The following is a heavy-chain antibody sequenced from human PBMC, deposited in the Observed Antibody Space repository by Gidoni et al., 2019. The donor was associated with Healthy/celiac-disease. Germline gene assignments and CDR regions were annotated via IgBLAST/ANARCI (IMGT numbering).Heavy chain of an antibody. CDR1: GLTGSSAA. CDR2: FIGSGGST. Sequence: EVQSLQAGAGLVQHGGSLRLAWAASGLTGSSAAMSWVRQAPGGGLGVVASFIGSGGSTFYAAYLKGRCTISRVNSTNTLYLQMNSRRADDTAVFYFATDGHFYDSSGYYYVDYWGQGTLVTVSS. CDR3: ATDGHFYDSSGYYYVDY. J-gene: IGHJ4*02. D-gene: IGHD3-22*01. V-gene: IGHV3-23*01.